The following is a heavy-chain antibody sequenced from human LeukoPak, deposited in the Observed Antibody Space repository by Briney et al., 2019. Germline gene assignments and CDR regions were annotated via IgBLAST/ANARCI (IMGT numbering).Heavy chain of an antibody. CDR2: ISWDSGYI. J-gene: IGHJ4*02. CDR1: GFTFDDYA. D-gene: IGHD3-22*01. Sequence: PGGSLRLSCAASGFTFDDYAMHWVRQAPGKGLEWVSGISWDSGYIGYADSVKGRFTISRDNAKNSLYLQMNSLRAEDTAVYYYARDMALIWGGYYFEGFDYWGQGTLVTVSS. V-gene: IGHV3-9*01. CDR3: ARDMALIWGGYYFEGFDY.